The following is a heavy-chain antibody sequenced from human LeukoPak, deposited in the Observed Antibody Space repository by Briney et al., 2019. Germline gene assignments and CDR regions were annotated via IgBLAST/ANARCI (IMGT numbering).Heavy chain of an antibody. J-gene: IGHJ4*02. CDR1: GFTVSSHY. Sequence: GGSLRLSCAASGFTVSSHYMAWVRQAPGKGLEWVSYISSGSSYTNYADSVKGRFTISRDNAKNSLYLQMNSLRAEDTAVYYCARVAGVTYFDYWGQGTLVTVSS. V-gene: IGHV3-11*05. CDR2: ISSGSSYT. D-gene: IGHD5-18*01. CDR3: ARVAGVTYFDY.